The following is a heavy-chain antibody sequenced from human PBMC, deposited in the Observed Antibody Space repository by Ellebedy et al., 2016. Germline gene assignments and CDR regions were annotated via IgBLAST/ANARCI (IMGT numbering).Heavy chain of an antibody. CDR3: ARAPTSAVTD. J-gene: IGHJ4*02. CDR2: ISYSGST. D-gene: IGHD4-17*01. CDR1: GGSISGHY. V-gene: IGHV4-59*11. Sequence: GSLRLSCTVSGGSISGHYCSWIRQSPGKGLEWIGYISYSGSTNYNPSLKSRVTISVDTSKNQFSLKLSSVTAADTAVYYCARAPTSAVTDWGQGTLVTVSS.